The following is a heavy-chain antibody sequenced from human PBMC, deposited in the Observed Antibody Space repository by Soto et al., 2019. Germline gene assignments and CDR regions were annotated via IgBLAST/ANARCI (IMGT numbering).Heavy chain of an antibody. J-gene: IGHJ6*02. CDR1: GGTFSSYA. Sequence: QVQLVQSGAEVKKPGSSVKVSCKASGGTFSSYAISWVRQAPGQGLEWMGGIIPISGTANYAQKFQGRVTITADESTSTAYMEQSSLRSEDTAVYYCARSQGSSTSLEIYYYYYYGMDVWGQGTKVTVSS. CDR2: IIPISGTA. CDR3: ARSQGSSTSLEIYYYYYYGMDV. V-gene: IGHV1-69*01. D-gene: IGHD2-2*01.